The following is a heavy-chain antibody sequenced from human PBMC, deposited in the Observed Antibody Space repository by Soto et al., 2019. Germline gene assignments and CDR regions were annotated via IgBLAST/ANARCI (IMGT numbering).Heavy chain of an antibody. CDR3: ARDLNWAFDH. CDR1: GFTVSSNY. V-gene: IGHV3-11*04. D-gene: IGHD1-1*01. J-gene: IGHJ5*02. Sequence: GGSLRLSCAASGFTVSSNYMSWVRQAPGKGLEWVSYITGSGTTTRYADSVKGRFTLSRDNAKNSLFLDMNSLTDEDTAVYYCARDLNWAFDHWGRGTLVTVSS. CDR2: ITGSGTTT.